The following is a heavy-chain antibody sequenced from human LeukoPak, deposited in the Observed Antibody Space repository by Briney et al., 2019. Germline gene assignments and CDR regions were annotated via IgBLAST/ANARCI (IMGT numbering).Heavy chain of an antibody. CDR2: IKQDGSEK. CDR3: SSPRDVIVVDPFYC. CDR1: GFTFSSYW. D-gene: IGHD3-22*01. Sequence: GGPLRLSCAASGFTFSSYWMTWVRQAPGKGLEWVANIKQDGSEKYYVDSVKGRFTSFRDNAKNSLYLQMIRLRAEGTAVYYGSSPRDVIVVDPFYCWGQGTLVIVSS. V-gene: IGHV3-7*01. J-gene: IGHJ4*02.